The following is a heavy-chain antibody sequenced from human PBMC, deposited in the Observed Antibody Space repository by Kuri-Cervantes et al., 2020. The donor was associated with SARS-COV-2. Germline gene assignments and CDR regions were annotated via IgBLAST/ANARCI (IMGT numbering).Heavy chain of an antibody. D-gene: IGHD1-14*01. CDR2: TSTSGSTI. CDR3: AREGGIDY. V-gene: IGHV3-11*04. Sequence: GESLKISCAASGFTFSDYYMTWIRRAPGKGLEWVSYTSTSGSTIYYADSVKGRFTISRDNSKNTLYLQMNSLRAEDTAVYYCAREGGIDYWGQGTLVTVSS. J-gene: IGHJ4*02. CDR1: GFTFSDYY.